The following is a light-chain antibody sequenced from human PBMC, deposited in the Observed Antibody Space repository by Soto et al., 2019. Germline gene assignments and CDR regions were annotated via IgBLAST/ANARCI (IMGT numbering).Light chain of an antibody. CDR2: GAS. CDR1: QGIGDT. CDR3: QQYGSSRGT. J-gene: IGKJ1*01. V-gene: IGKV3-20*01. Sequence: EVVMRQSPATLSVSPVEGATLSCRSSQGIGDTLAWYQQKPGQAPRLLIYGASSRATGIPDRFSGSGSGTDFTLTISRLEPEDFAVYYCQQYGSSRGTFGQGTKVDIK.